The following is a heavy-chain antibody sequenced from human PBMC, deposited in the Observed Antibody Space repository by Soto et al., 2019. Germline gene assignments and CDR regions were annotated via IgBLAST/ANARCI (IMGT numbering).Heavy chain of an antibody. J-gene: IGHJ5*02. Sequence: SETLSLTCTVSGGSISPYYWSWVRQPPGKGLEWIGYIYYSGNAYYNPSLKSRVTMSVDTSRNQLLLQLNSVTAADTALYYCARESAGSGKNNWFDPWGQGTLVT. D-gene: IGHD3-10*01. V-gene: IGHV4-59*01. CDR2: IYYSGNA. CDR1: GGSISPYY. CDR3: ARESAGSGKNNWFDP.